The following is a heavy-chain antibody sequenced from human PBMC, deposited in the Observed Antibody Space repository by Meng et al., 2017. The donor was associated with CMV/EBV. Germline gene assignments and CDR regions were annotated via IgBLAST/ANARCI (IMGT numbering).Heavy chain of an antibody. D-gene: IGHD4-23*01. V-gene: IGHV3-7*01. CDR3: VRYANSHYGMDV. Sequence: GGPLRLSCAASGFSFTTFWMTWVRQAPGKGLEWVANVKEDGTGQWYVDSVKGRFTVSKDNAKQSVYLQMDSLRAEDTAVYYCVRYANSHYGMDVWGQGTTVTVSS. CDR1: GFSFTTFW. CDR2: VKEDGTGQ. J-gene: IGHJ6*02.